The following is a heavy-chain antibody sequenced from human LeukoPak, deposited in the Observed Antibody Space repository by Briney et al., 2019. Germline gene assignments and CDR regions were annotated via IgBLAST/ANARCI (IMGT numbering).Heavy chain of an antibody. D-gene: IGHD3-22*01. J-gene: IGHJ4*02. Sequence: PGGSLRLSCAASGFTFSSYAMSWVRQAPGKGLEWVSAISGSGGSTYYADSVKGRFTISRDNSKNTLYLQMNSLRAEDTAVYYCAKDQTIVVVITLDYWGQGTLVTVSS. CDR1: GFTFSSYA. CDR3: AKDQTIVVVITLDY. CDR2: ISGSGGST. V-gene: IGHV3-23*01.